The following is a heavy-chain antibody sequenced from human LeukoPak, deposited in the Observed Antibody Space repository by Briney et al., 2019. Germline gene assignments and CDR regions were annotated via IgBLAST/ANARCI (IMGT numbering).Heavy chain of an antibody. D-gene: IGHD3-16*02. CDR1: GFTFDDYG. CDR2: INWNGGST. V-gene: IGHV3-20*04. J-gene: IGHJ4*02. CDR3: ARADYDYVWGSYRQYYFDY. Sequence: GGSLRLSCAASGFTFDDYGMSWVRQAPGKGLEWVSGINWNGGSTGYADSVKGRFTISRDNAKNSLYLQMNSLRAEDTAVYYCARADYDYVWGSYRQYYFDYWGQGTLVTVSS.